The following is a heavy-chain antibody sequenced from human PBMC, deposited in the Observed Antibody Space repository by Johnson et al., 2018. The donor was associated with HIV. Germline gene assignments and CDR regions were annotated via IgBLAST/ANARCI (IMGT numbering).Heavy chain of an antibody. D-gene: IGHD5-18*01. Sequence: QVQLVESGGGVVQPGRSLRLSCTVSGIIFSHYGMHWVRQAPGKGLEWVALISYDGSNKYYADSVKGRFTISRDNSKNTLYLQMNSLRAEDTAVYYCARGRRIQLWLLADAFDIWGQGTMVTVSS. CDR3: ARGRRIQLWLLADAFDI. CDR2: ISYDGSNK. V-gene: IGHV3-30*03. CDR1: GIIFSHYG. J-gene: IGHJ3*02.